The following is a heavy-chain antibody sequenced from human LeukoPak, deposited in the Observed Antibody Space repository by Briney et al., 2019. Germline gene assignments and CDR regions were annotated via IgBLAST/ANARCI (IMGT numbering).Heavy chain of an antibody. J-gene: IGHJ6*03. CDR1: GGSIRSYY. Sequence: SETLSLTCTVSGGSIRSYYWSWIRQPPGKGLEWIGYIYYSGSTNYNPTLKSRVTISVDTSKNQFSLKLSSVIAADTAVYYCARTTEGYCSSASCFGFSYSYYMDVWGKGTTVTISS. CDR2: IYYSGST. D-gene: IGHD2-2*01. V-gene: IGHV4-59*01. CDR3: ARTTEGYCSSASCFGFSYSYYMDV.